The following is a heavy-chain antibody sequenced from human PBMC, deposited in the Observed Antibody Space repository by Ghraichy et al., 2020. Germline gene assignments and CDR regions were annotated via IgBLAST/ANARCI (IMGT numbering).Heavy chain of an antibody. V-gene: IGHV4-34*01. J-gene: IGHJ4*02. D-gene: IGHD1-26*01. CDR2: INRSGST. CDR1: GGSFSGYY. CDR3: ARRSGSYHRPHDY. Sequence: SETLSLTCAVYGGSFSGYYWSWIRQPPGKGLEWIGEINRSGSTNYNPSLKSRVTISVDTSKNQFSLKLSSVTAADTAVYYCARRSGSYHRPHDYWGQGTLVTVSS.